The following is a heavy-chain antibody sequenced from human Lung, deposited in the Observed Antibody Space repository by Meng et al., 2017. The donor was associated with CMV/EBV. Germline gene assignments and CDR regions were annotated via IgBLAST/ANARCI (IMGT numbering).Heavy chain of an antibody. CDR3: ARTVKYYYDSSGPDP. CDR2: IYPGDSDT. D-gene: IGHD3-22*01. J-gene: IGHJ5*02. Sequence: XSCXGSGYSFTSYWIGWVRQMPGKGLEWMGIIYPGDSDTRYSPSFQGQVTISADKSISTAYLQWSSLKASDTAMYYCARTVKYYYDSSGPDPWVQGTXVTVSS. CDR1: GYSFTSYW. V-gene: IGHV5-51*01.